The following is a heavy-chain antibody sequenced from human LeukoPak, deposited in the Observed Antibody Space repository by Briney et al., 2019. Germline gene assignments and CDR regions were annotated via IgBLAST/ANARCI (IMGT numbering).Heavy chain of an antibody. D-gene: IGHD6-13*01. J-gene: IGHJ4*02. Sequence: PSETLSLTCTVSGGSISRYYWSWIRQPPGQGREWIGYIYYSGRTTYNPSLKSRVTISVDTSKNQFSLKLSSVTAADTAVYYCARRGGIAAAGYYFDYWGQGTLVTVSS. V-gene: IGHV4-59*08. CDR1: GGSISRYY. CDR3: ARRGGIAAAGYYFDY. CDR2: IYYSGRT.